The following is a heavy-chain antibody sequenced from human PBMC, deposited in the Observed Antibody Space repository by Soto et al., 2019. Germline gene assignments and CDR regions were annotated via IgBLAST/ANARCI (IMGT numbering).Heavy chain of an antibody. V-gene: IGHV3-21*06. J-gene: IGHJ4*02. CDR2: ISSTTNYI. Sequence: GGSLRLSCAASGFTFTRYSMNWVRQAPGKGLEWVSSISSTTNYIYYGDSMKGRFTISRDNAKNALYLEMNSLRAEDTAVYYCARESEDLTSNFDYWGQGTLVTVSS. CDR3: ARESEDLTSNFDY. CDR1: GFTFTRYS.